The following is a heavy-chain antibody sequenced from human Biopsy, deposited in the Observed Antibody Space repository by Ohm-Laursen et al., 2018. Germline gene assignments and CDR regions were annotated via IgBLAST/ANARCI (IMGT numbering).Heavy chain of an antibody. CDR1: GGTLSSHG. D-gene: IGHD2/OR15-2a*01. J-gene: IGHJ4*02. CDR2: ISPYNDKT. V-gene: IGHV1-18*01. CDR3: ARVFCTSTTCYGLLDN. Sequence: ASVKVSCKASGGTLSSHGISWVRQAPGQGLDWMGWISPYNDKTSYPPKLQDRVTMTADTSTNTAHMELRSLRSDDTAVYYCARVFCTSTTCYGLLDNWGQGTVVTVSS.